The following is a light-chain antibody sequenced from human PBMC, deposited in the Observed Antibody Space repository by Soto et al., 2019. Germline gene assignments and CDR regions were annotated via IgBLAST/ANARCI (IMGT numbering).Light chain of an antibody. CDR2: SSN. Sequence: QSVLTQPPSASGTPGQRVTISCSGSSSNIVSNSVNWYQQLPGTAPKLIMYSSNQRPSGVPDRFSGSKSGTSASLAISGLQSEDEADYYCAAWDDSLNGVVFGGGTQLTVL. V-gene: IGLV1-44*01. CDR3: AAWDDSLNGVV. J-gene: IGLJ2*01. CDR1: SSNIVSNS.